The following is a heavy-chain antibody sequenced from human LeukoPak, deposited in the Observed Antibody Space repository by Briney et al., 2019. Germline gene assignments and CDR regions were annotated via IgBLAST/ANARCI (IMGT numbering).Heavy chain of an antibody. D-gene: IGHD2-15*01. CDR3: ARETLGGYCSGGSCYYNWFDP. J-gene: IGHJ5*02. Sequence: SQTLSLTCTVSGGSISSYYWSWIRQPPGKGPEWIGYIYYSGSTNYNPSLKSRVTISVDTSKNQFSLKLSSVTAADTAVYYCARETLGGYCSGGSCYYNWFDPWGQGTLVTVSS. V-gene: IGHV4-59*01. CDR1: GGSISSYY. CDR2: IYYSGST.